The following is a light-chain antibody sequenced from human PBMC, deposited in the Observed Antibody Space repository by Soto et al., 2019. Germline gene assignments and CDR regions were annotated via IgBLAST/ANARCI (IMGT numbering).Light chain of an antibody. J-gene: IGKJ3*01. CDR2: DAS. V-gene: IGKV3-11*01. CDR3: QQRSNWPLT. Sequence: EIVLTQSPATLSLSPGERATLSCRASQSVSTYLAWYQQKPGQAPRLLIYDASSRATGIPARFSGSGSGTEFTLTISSLESEDFAVYYGQQRSNWPLTFGPGTKVDIK. CDR1: QSVSTY.